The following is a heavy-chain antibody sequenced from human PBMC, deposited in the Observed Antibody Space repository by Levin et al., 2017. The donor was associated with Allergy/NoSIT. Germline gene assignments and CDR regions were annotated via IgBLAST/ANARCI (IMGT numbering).Heavy chain of an antibody. CDR2: ISSSSSTI. Sequence: RTGGSLRLSCAASGFTFSSYTMNWVRQAPGKGLEWVSYISSSSSTIYYADSVKGRFTISRDNAKSSLYLQMNSLRAEDTAVYYCARELYNFDYWGQGTLVTVSS. D-gene: IGHD2-8*01. J-gene: IGHJ4*02. CDR3: ARELYNFDY. V-gene: IGHV3-48*01. CDR1: GFTFSSYT.